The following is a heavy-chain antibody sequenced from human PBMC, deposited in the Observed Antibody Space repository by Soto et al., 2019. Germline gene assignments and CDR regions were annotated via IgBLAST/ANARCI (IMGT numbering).Heavy chain of an antibody. V-gene: IGHV4-39*01. D-gene: IGHD3-3*01. CDR1: GGSISSSSYY. J-gene: IGHJ6*02. CDR3: ARLVRFHSGPYGMDV. Sequence: SETLSLTCTVSGGSISSSSYYWGWIRQPPGKGLEWIGSIYYSGSTYYNPSLKSRVTISVDTSKNQFSLKLSSVTAADTAVYYCARLVRFHSGPYGMDVWGQGTTVTVSS. CDR2: IYYSGST.